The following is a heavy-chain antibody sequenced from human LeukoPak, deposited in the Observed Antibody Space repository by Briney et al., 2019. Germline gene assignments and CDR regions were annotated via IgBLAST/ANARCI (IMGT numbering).Heavy chain of an antibody. D-gene: IGHD5-12*01. V-gene: IGHV4-34*01. CDR2: INHSGST. J-gene: IGHJ4*02. Sequence: SETLSLTCTVSSDSITNNYWSWIRQPPGKGLEWIGEINHSGSTNYNPSLKSRVTISVDTSKNQFSLKLSSVTAADTAVYYCARGGRDSGYDYFRGRSDYWGQGTLVTVSS. CDR1: SDSITNNY. CDR3: ARGGRDSGYDYFRGRSDY.